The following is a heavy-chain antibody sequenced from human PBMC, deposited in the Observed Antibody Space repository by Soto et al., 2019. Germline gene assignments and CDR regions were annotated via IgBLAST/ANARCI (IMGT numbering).Heavy chain of an antibody. CDR3: AKGRGSRSSGTDY. CDR2: ISGSGGST. V-gene: IGHV3-23*01. CDR1: GFSFSSYA. J-gene: IGHJ4*02. Sequence: EVQLLESGGGLVQPGGSLRLSCAASGFSFSSYAMSWVRQAPGRGLEWVSFISGSGGSTYYADSARGRFTISRDNSKNTWYLQMNSLRAENTALYYCAKGRGSRSSGTDYWGQGTLVTVS. D-gene: IGHD6-6*01.